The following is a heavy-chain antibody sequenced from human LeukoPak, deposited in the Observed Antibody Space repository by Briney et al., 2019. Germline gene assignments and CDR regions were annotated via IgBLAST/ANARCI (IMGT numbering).Heavy chain of an antibody. CDR2: IKEDGSEK. D-gene: IGHD3-10*01. V-gene: IGHV3-7*03. J-gene: IGHJ3*02. CDR1: GFTLSSYW. Sequence: GGSLRLSCAASGFTLSSYWMSWVRQAPGKGLEWVANIKEDGSEKYYVDSVKGRFTISRDNAQNSVYLHMNSLTAEDTALYYCARDWVAGVPFNAFDIWGQGTMVSVSS. CDR3: ARDWVAGVPFNAFDI.